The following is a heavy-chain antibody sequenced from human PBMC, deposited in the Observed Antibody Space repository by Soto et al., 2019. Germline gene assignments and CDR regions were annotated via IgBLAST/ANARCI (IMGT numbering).Heavy chain of an antibody. Sequence: QVQLVESGGGVVQPGRSLRLSCVASGFAFKSYGMHWVRQAPGKGPEWVAVIKSDGFSTDYVDSVKGRFAILRDKSRNTLYLQMNNLRIEVTGVYYGAKPCSSLEWPPFDPWGHGTRVTVSS. CDR3: AKPCSSLEWPPFDP. CDR1: GFAFKSYG. CDR2: IKSDGFST. D-gene: IGHD3-3*01. J-gene: IGHJ5*02. V-gene: IGHV3-30*18.